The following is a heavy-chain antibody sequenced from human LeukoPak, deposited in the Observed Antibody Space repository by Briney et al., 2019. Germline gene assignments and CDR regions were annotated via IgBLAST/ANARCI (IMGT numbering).Heavy chain of an antibody. CDR3: ARGGDGYNLDYYYYMDV. CDR2: IIPMFGTA. D-gene: IGHD5-24*01. CDR1: GYTFTTYG. V-gene: IGHV1-69*06. J-gene: IGHJ6*03. Sequence: GASVKVSCKASGYTFTTYGINWVRQAPGQGLEWMGGIIPMFGTADYAQKLQGRVTITADKSTSTAYMELSSLRSEDTAVYYCARGGDGYNLDYYYYMDVWGKGTTVTVSS.